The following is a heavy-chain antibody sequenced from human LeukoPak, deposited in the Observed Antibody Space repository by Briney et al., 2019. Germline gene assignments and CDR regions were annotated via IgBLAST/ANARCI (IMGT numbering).Heavy chain of an antibody. CDR3: ARATITIFGVVLYGMDV. CDR2: IYYSGST. J-gene: IGHJ6*02. CDR1: GGSISSYY. D-gene: IGHD3-3*01. Sequence: SETLSLTCTVSGGSISSYYWSWIRQHPGKGLEWIGYIYYSGSTYYNPSLKSRVTISVDTSKNQFSLKLSSVTAADTAVYYCARATITIFGVVLYGMDVWGQGTTVTVSS. V-gene: IGHV4-59*06.